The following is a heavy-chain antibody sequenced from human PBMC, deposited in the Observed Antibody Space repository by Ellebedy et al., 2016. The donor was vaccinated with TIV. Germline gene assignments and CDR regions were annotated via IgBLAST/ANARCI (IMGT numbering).Heavy chain of an antibody. J-gene: IGHJ2*01. V-gene: IGHV3-64D*09. D-gene: IGHD6-19*01. Sequence: GESLKISCSASGFTFSSFAMHWIRQGPGKRPEYVSAINGNGGSAFYADSVKGRFTVSRDNSKNTMFLQMSSLSAEDTALYYCAVVAGSWYFDLWGRGTLVTVSS. CDR3: AVVAGSWYFDL. CDR2: INGNGGSA. CDR1: GFTFSSFA.